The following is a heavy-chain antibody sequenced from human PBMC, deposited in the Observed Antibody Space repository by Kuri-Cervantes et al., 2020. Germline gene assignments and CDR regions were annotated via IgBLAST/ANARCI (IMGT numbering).Heavy chain of an antibody. J-gene: IGHJ6*03. CDR1: GFTFSNHA. CDR2: STSGGSST. CDR3: ARGGSAWAGFYYYMDV. V-gene: IGHV3-23*01. Sequence: GESLKISCATSGFTFSNHAMSWVRQAPGKGLQWVSGSTSGGSSTYYADSVKGRFTISRDNAKNSLFLQMSSLRVEDTAVYYCARGGSAWAGFYYYMDVWGKGTTVTVSS. D-gene: IGHD6-19*01.